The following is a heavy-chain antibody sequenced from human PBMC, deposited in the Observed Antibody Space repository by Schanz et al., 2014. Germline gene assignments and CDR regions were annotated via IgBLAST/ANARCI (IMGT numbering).Heavy chain of an antibody. CDR1: GYSFTEYF. J-gene: IGHJ4*02. D-gene: IGHD5-12*01. CDR3: ARARYTGYDCSGY. CDR2: INPNSGET. Sequence: QVQLVQSGAEVKKPGASMKVSCLASGYSFTEYFLHWVRQAPGQGLEWMGWINPNSGETNYEQKFEGRVTLTSDTSISTAFMELSGLTSDDTATYFCARARYTGYDCSGYWGQGTLLIVSS. V-gene: IGHV1-2*02.